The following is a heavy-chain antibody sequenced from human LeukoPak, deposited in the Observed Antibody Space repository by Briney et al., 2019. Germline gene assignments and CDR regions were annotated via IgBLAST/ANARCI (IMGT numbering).Heavy chain of an antibody. CDR2: IFQRGCS. V-gene: IGHV4-38-2*01. D-gene: IGHD1-1*01. CDR1: GYSISSGYY. CDR3: AGDKETTGNGRPNWFDP. Sequence: SETLSLTCAVSGYSISSGYYWGWIRQPPGKGLQWIGSIFQRGCSPYNPSLKSRVTISVDTSRNQFSLQLSSVTAADTAVYYCAGDKETTGNGRPNWFDPWGQGTLVTVSS. J-gene: IGHJ5*02.